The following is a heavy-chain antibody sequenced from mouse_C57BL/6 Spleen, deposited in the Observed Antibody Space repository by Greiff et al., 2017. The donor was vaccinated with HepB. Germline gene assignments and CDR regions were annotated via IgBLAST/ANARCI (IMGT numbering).Heavy chain of an antibody. V-gene: IGHV5-17*01. CDR2: ISSGSSTI. D-gene: IGHD4-1*01. J-gene: IGHJ3*01. Sequence: EVKLMESGGGLVKPGGSLKLSCAASGFTFSDYGMHWVRQAPEKGLEWVAYISSGSSTIYYADTVKGRFTISRDNAKNTLFLQMTSLRSEDTAMYYCAKNWEGRAWFAYWGQGTLVTVSA. CDR1: GFTFSDYG. CDR3: AKNWEGRAWFAY.